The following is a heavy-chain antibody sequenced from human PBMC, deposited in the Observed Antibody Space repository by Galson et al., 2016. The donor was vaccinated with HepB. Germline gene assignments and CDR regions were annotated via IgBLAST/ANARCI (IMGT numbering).Heavy chain of an antibody. CDR3: ATATNFYRYYGMDV. CDR2: ISSGGTT. J-gene: IGHJ6*02. Sequence: SLRLSCAASGFTVSSNYMNWVRQTPGKGLEWVSFISSGGTTYHAGSVKGRFTISRDKSKNTLYLQMNSLRSEDTAVYYCATATNFYRYYGMDVWGQGTTAIVSS. V-gene: IGHV3-53*01. CDR1: GFTVSSNY.